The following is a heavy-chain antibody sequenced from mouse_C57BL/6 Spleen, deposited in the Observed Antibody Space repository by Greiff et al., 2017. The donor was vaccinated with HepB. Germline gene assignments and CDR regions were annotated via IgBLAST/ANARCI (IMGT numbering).Heavy chain of an antibody. D-gene: IGHD1-1*01. Sequence: QVQLKESGPGLVAPSQSLSITCTVSGFSLTSYGVHWVRQPPGKGLEWLVVIWSDGSTTYNSALKSRLSISKDNAKSQVFLKMNSLQTDDTAMYYCARHGYYGTSRYAMDYWGQGTSVTVSS. CDR2: IWSDGST. J-gene: IGHJ4*01. V-gene: IGHV2-6-1*01. CDR3: ARHGYYGTSRYAMDY. CDR1: GFSLTSYG.